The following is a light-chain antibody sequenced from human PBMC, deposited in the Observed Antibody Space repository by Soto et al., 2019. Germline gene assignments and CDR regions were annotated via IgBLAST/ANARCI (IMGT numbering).Light chain of an antibody. V-gene: IGKV1-5*01. CDR1: QSIHRW. CDR3: QQLNSHPRT. J-gene: IGKJ2*01. CDR2: GAS. Sequence: DIQMTQSPSTLSASVGDRVTITCRASQSIHRWLAWYQQKPGKAPKLLIFGASTLQSGVPSRFSGSGSGTEFTLTISSLQPEDFATYYCQQLNSHPRTFGQATKVDIK.